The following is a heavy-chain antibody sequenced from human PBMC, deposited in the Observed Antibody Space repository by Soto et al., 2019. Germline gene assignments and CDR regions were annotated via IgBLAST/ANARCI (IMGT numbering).Heavy chain of an antibody. CDR1: GYSFSSYG. CDR2: INPYNGNK. J-gene: IGHJ5*02. V-gene: IGHV1-18*01. D-gene: IGHD3-22*01. Sequence: QVQLVQSGAELRKPGASVRISCQASGYSFSSYGISWVRQVPGQGLEWMGWINPYNGNKNYAQKFEDRVTMTTATSTTTVYMGLRSLRSDDTAIYYCARDRLRGYDSSGFYSWGQGTLVTVSS. CDR3: ARDRLRGYDSSGFYS.